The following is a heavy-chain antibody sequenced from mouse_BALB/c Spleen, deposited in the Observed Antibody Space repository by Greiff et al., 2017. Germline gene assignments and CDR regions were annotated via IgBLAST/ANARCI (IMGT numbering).Heavy chain of an antibody. D-gene: IGHD1-1*01. Sequence: VQRVESGPGLVAPSQSLSITCTVSGFSLTSYGVHWVRQPPGKGLEWLGVIWAGGSTNYNSALMSRLSISKDNSKSQVFLKMNSLQTDDTAMYYCARASYYYFDYWGQGTTLTVSS. CDR2: IWAGGST. V-gene: IGHV2-9*02. J-gene: IGHJ2*01. CDR3: ARASYYYFDY. CDR1: GFSLTSYG.